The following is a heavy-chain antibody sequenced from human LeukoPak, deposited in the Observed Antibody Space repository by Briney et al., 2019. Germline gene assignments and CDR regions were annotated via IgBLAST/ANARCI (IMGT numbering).Heavy chain of an antibody. CDR2: INRDGSQR. CDR3: ARTFSDY. D-gene: IGHD3-16*01. Sequence: PGGSLRLSCEASGFDFSNYWMNWVRQAPGKGLEWVANINRDGSQRNYVDSVKGRFAISRDNVKNSLFLQLNSLRADDTAVYYCARTFSDYWGQGTLVTVSS. V-gene: IGHV3-7*03. CDR1: GFDFSNYW. J-gene: IGHJ4*02.